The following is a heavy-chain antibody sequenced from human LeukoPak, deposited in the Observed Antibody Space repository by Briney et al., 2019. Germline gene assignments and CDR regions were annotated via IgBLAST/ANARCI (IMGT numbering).Heavy chain of an antibody. D-gene: IGHD2-15*01. J-gene: IGHJ4*02. CDR2: ISSSSSYI. V-gene: IGHV3-21*01. CDR3: VRRYCSSSSCTLDS. CDR1: GFTFSSYS. Sequence: PGGSLRLSCEASGFTFSSYSMNWVRQAPGKGLEWVSSISSSSSYIYYAASVKGRFTVSRDNAKKSLYLQMNSLRAEDTAVYYCVRRYCSSSSCTLDSWGQGTLVTVSS.